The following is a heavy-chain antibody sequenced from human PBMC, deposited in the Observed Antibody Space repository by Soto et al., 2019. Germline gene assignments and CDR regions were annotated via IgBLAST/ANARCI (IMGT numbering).Heavy chain of an antibody. V-gene: IGHV3-30-3*01. CDR1: GFTFSSYA. D-gene: IGHD6-6*01. Sequence: QVQLVESGGGVVQPGRSLRLSCAASGFTFSSYAMHWVRQAPGKGLEWVAVISYDGSNKYYADSVKGRFTISRDNSKNTLYLQMNSLRAEDTAVYYCARDGAARPRAVGGWFDPWGQGTLVTVSS. CDR3: ARDGAARPRAVGGWFDP. J-gene: IGHJ5*02. CDR2: ISYDGSNK.